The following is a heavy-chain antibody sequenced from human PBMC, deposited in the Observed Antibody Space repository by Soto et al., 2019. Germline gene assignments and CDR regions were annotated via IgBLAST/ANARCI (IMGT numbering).Heavy chain of an antibody. V-gene: IGHV4-34*01. CDR2: INHSGST. Sequence: PSETLSLTCAVYGGSFSGYYWSWIRQPPGKGLEWIGEINHSGSTNYNPSLKSRVTISVDTSKNQFSLKLSSVTAADTAVYYCARGRTGAAGVDYWGQGTLVTVSS. CDR1: GGSFSGYY. J-gene: IGHJ4*02. D-gene: IGHD6-13*01. CDR3: ARGRTGAAGVDY.